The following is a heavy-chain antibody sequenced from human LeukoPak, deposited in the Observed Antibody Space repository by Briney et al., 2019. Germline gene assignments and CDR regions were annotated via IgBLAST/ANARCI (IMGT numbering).Heavy chain of an antibody. D-gene: IGHD3-22*01. CDR1: GFTFSSYW. Sequence: GGSLRLSCAASGFTFSSYWMHWVRQAPGKGLEWVSGISWNSGSIGYADSVKGRFTISRDNAKNSLYLQMNSLRAEDTALYYCAKEGSSGSHDAFDIWGQGTMVTVSS. J-gene: IGHJ3*02. CDR2: ISWNSGSI. V-gene: IGHV3-9*01. CDR3: AKEGSSGSHDAFDI.